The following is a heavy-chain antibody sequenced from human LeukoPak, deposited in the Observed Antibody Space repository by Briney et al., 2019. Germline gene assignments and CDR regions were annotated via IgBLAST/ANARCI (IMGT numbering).Heavy chain of an antibody. V-gene: IGHV3-11*04. D-gene: IGHD3-9*01. CDR2: ISSSGDTI. CDR3: AKDLRGRYFDWLLYEDYYYYYMDV. J-gene: IGHJ6*03. Sequence: GGSLRLSCAASGFTFSDYYMSWIRQAPGKGLEWISYISSSGDTIFYADSVKGRFTISRDNSKNTLYLQMNSLRAEDTAVYYCAKDLRGRYFDWLLYEDYYYYYMDVWGKGTTVTISS. CDR1: GFTFSDYY.